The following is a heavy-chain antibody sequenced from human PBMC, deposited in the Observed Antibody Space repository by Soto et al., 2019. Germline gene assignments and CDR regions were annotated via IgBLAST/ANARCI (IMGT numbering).Heavy chain of an antibody. J-gene: IGHJ4*02. V-gene: IGHV3-23*01. CDR2: LSGRGDDT. CDR3: ARGKEGVGSLHCFDH. Sequence: EVQLLESGGGLVQPGGSLRLSCTASGFSVDTYAMTWVRQAVGKGLEWVSGLSGRGDDTYFADPVKGRFTVSRDLSNNTVLRQMNGLRVEDTAVYYCARGKEGVGSLHCFDHWGQGILVTVSS. D-gene: IGHD3-3*01. CDR1: GFSVDTYA.